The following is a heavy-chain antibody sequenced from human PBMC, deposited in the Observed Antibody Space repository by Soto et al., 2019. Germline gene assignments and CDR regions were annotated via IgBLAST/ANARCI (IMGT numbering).Heavy chain of an antibody. CDR1: GGTFSSYA. V-gene: IGHV1-69*06. CDR3: ARPQTRYSSSIYYYYGMDV. J-gene: IGHJ6*02. CDR2: IIPISGTA. Sequence: QVQLVQSGAEVKKPGSSVKVSCKASGGTFSSYAISWVRQAPGQGLEWMGGIIPISGTANYAQKFQGRVTITADKSTSTAYMELSSLRSEDTAVYYCARPQTRYSSSIYYYYGMDVWGQGTTVTVSS. D-gene: IGHD6-6*01.